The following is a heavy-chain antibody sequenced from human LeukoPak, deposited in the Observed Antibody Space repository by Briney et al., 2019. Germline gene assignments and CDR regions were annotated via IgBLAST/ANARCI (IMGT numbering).Heavy chain of an antibody. CDR3: AREVSGYGGYFDY. V-gene: IGHV3-21*01. J-gene: IGHJ4*02. CDR2: ISSSSSYI. Sequence: GGSLGLSCAASGFTFSSYSMNWVRQAPGKGLEWVSSISSSSSYIYYADSVKGRFTISRDDAKNSLYLQMNSLRAEDTAVYYCAREVSGYGGYFDYWGQGTLVTVSS. CDR1: GFTFSSYS. D-gene: IGHD3-10*01.